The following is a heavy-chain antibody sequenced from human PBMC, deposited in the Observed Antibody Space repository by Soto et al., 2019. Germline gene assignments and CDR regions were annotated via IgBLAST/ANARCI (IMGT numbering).Heavy chain of an antibody. CDR2: IKQDGSEK. D-gene: IGHD3-3*01. V-gene: IGHV3-7*01. Sequence: EVQLVESGGGLVQPGGSLRLSCAASGFTFSSYWMSWVRQAPGKGLEWVANIKQDGSEKYYVDSVKGRFTISRDNAKNSLYLQMNSLRAEDTAVYYCARDDYDFWSGYSGYYYYGMDVWGQGTTVTVSS. J-gene: IGHJ6*02. CDR3: ARDDYDFWSGYSGYYYYGMDV. CDR1: GFTFSSYW.